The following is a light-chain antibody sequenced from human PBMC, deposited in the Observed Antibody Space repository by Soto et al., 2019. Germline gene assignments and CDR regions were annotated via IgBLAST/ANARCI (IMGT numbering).Light chain of an antibody. CDR3: MQALQTPLT. Sequence: DVVMTQSPLSLPVTTGTPSSISCRSSQSLLHSNGYNYLDWYLQKPGQSPQLLIYLGSNRASGVPDRFSGSGSGTDFTLKISRVEAEDVRVYYCMQALQTPLTFAGGSKVDIK. V-gene: IGKV2-28*01. J-gene: IGKJ4*01. CDR2: LGS. CDR1: QSLLHSNGYNY.